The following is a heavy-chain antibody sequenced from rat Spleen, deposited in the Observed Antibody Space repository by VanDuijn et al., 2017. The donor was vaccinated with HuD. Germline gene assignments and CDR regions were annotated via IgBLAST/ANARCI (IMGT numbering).Heavy chain of an antibody. D-gene: IGHD5-1*01. CDR2: ISHDGGNT. J-gene: IGHJ2*01. CDR1: GFTFSDCY. CDR3: TRENWVFDY. Sequence: EVQLVESGGGLVQPGRSLKLSCAASGFTFSDCYMAWVRQAPTKGLEWVATISHDGGNTYYRDSVKGRFTPSRDNAKSTLYLQMGSLRSEDTATYYCTRENWVFDYWGQGVLVTVSS. V-gene: IGHV5-20*01.